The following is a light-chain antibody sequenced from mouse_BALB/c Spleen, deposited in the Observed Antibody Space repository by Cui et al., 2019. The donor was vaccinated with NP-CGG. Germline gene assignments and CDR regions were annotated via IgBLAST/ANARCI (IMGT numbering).Light chain of an antibody. CDR2: GTN. CDR3: ALWYSNHWV. Sequence: QAVVTQESELTTSPGETVTLTCRSSTGTVITSNYANWVQEKPDHLFTGLIGGTNNRAPGVPARFSGSLIGDKAALIITGAQTEDEAIYFCALWYSNHWVFGGGTKLTVL. CDR1: TGTVITSNY. J-gene: IGLJ1*01. V-gene: IGLV1*01.